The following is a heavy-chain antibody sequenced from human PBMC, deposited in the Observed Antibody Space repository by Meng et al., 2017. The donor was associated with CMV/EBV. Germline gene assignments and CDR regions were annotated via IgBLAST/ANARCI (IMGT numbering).Heavy chain of an antibody. V-gene: IGHV1-2*02. Sequence: ASVKVSCKASGYTFTGYYMHWVRQAPGQGLEWMGWISPNSGGTNYAQKFQGRVTMTRDTSISTAYMELSRLRSDDTAVYYCARGHNYDFWSGYYTGIGEGMDVWGQGTTVTVSS. CDR3: ARGHNYDFWSGYYTGIGEGMDV. D-gene: IGHD3-3*01. CDR1: GYTFTGYY. J-gene: IGHJ6*02. CDR2: ISPNSGGT.